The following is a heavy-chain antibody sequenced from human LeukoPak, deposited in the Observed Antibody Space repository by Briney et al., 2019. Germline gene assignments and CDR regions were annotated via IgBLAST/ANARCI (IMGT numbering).Heavy chain of an antibody. CDR2: IYYSGST. D-gene: IGHD5-12*01. V-gene: IGHV4-39*01. CDR3: PRTGGEWIQWRHNFDY. J-gene: IGHJ4*02. Sequence: PSETLSLTCTVSGGSISSSSYSWGWIRQPPGKGLEWIGSIYYSGSTYYNPSLKSRVTISVDTSKNQFSLKLSSVTAADTAVYYCPRTGGEWIQWRHNFDYWGQGTLVTVSS. CDR1: GGSISSSSYS.